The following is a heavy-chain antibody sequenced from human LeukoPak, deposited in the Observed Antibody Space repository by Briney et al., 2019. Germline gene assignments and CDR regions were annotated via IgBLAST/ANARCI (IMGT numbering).Heavy chain of an antibody. J-gene: IGHJ4*02. CDR2: IYYSGST. Sequence: SETLSLTCTVSGGSISSSSYYWSWIRQPPGKGLEWIGYIYYSGSTNYNPSLKSRVTISVDTSKNQFSLKLSSVTAADTAVYYCARGGPDSSGYYYYWGQGTLVTVSS. V-gene: IGHV4-61*01. CDR1: GGSISSSSYY. CDR3: ARGGPDSSGYYYY. D-gene: IGHD3-22*01.